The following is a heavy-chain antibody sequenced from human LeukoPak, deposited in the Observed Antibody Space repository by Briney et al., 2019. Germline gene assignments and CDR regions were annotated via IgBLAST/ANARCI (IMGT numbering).Heavy chain of an antibody. J-gene: IGHJ4*02. D-gene: IGHD1-26*01. CDR3: AKASIVGATTSVGITDY. Sequence: SGGSLRLSCAASGFTFSSYSMNWVRQAPGKGLEWVSAISGSGGSTYYADSVKGRFTISRDNSKNTLYLQMNSLRAEDTAVYYCAKASIVGATTSVGITDYWGQGTLVTVSS. CDR2: ISGSGGST. V-gene: IGHV3-23*01. CDR1: GFTFSSYS.